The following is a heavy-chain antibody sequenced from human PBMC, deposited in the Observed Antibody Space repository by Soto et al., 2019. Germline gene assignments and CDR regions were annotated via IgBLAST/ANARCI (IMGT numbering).Heavy chain of an antibody. CDR1: GFTFSSYG. CDR2: IWYDGSNK. D-gene: IGHD3-10*01. J-gene: IGHJ4*02. Sequence: GGSLRLSCAASGFTFSSYGMHWVRQAPGKGLEWVAVIWYDGSNKYYADSVKGRFTISRDNSKNTLYLQMNSLRAEDTAVYYCARDRGTMVRGVIIDFDYWGQGTLVTVSS. V-gene: IGHV3-33*01. CDR3: ARDRGTMVRGVIIDFDY.